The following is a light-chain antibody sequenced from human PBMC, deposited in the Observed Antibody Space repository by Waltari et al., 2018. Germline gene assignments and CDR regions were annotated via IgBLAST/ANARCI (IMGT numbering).Light chain of an antibody. CDR1: PTVLYTSDNKNY. J-gene: IGKJ1*01. V-gene: IGKV4-1*01. Sequence: DIVMTQPPDSLPLSLGERATIHCKASPTVLYTSDNKNYLAWYQQKTGQPPKLLLYWASTRESGVPDRFTGSGSGTDFTLTISSLQAEDVAVYYCQQYYTIPRTFGQGTKLEIK. CDR3: QQYYTIPRT. CDR2: WAS.